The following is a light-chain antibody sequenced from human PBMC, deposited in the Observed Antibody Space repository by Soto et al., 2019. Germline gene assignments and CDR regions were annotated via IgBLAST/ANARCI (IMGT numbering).Light chain of an antibody. CDR2: GAS. CDR1: QSVSSN. CDR3: QQNNNLPRT. Sequence: EIVMTQSPSTLSASAGERATLTCRAGQSVSSNLAWYQQKPGQAPRLLIYGASTRATGIPARFSGSGSGTDFTPTISIQPAEYFAFYYCQQNNNLPRTFGQGTKVEIK. V-gene: IGKV3-15*01. J-gene: IGKJ1*01.